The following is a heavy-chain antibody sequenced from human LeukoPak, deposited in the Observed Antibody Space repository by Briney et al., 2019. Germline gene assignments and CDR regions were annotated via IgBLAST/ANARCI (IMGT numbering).Heavy chain of an antibody. V-gene: IGHV1-69*02. CDR3: ARRGARGYYYMDV. CDR2: IISILGIA. J-gene: IGHJ6*03. CDR1: GYTFTSYT. Sequence: SVKVSCKASGYTFTSYTISWVRQAPGQGLEWMGRIISILGIANYAQKFQGRVTITADKSTSTAYMELSSLRSEDTAVYYCARRGARGYYYMDVWGKGTTVTVSS. D-gene: IGHD1-26*01.